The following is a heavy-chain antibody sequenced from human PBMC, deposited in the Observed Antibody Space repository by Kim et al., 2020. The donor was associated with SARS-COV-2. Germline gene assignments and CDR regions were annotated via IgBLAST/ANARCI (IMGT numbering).Heavy chain of an antibody. J-gene: IGHJ3*02. Sequence: TYYADSVKGRFTISRDNSKNTLYLQMNSLRAEDTAVYYCARIVWGSAFDIWGQGTMVTVSS. CDR2: T. D-gene: IGHD3-16*01. V-gene: IGHV3-53*01. CDR3: ARIVWGSAFDI.